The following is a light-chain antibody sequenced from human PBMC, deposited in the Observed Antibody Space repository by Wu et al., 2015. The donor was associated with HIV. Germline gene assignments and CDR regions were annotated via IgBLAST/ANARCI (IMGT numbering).Light chain of an antibody. CDR2: GAS. CDR1: QNVGNK. CDR3: QQYYYRPT. J-gene: IGKJ4*01. V-gene: IGKV3D-15*01. Sequence: EVMMTQSPTTLSVSPGVGATLSCRASQNVGNKIAWYRQKPGQPPRLLIFGASTRAPDIPGRFTGSGSGTDFTLTINSLHSEDFAIYYCQQYYYRPTFGGGTKVEIK.